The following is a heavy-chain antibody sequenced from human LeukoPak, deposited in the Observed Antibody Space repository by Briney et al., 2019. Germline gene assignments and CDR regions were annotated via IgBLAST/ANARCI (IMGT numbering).Heavy chain of an antibody. Sequence: PGGSLRLSCAASGFTFSSYAMSWVRQAPGKGLEWVSAISGSGGSTYYADSVKGRFTTSRDNSKNTLYLQMNSLRAEDTAVYYCAKAGSSGWFYFDYWGQGTLVTVSS. CDR1: GFTFSSYA. J-gene: IGHJ4*02. CDR3: AKAGSSGWFYFDY. CDR2: ISGSGGST. V-gene: IGHV3-23*01. D-gene: IGHD6-19*01.